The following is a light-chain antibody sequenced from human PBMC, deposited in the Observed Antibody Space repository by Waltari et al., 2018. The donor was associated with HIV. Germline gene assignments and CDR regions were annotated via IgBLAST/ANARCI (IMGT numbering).Light chain of an antibody. J-gene: IGLJ1*01. CDR1: SSDIGAYNS. Sequence: QSALTQPASVSGSPGQSITISCTGSSSDIGAYNSVSWYQQHPGKAPKLIIYDVSNRPSGVFDLFSGSKSGNTASLTISGLQSEDESDYFCKSKTSSSTPCVFGTGTKVSVL. CDR3: KSKTSSSTPCV. CDR2: DVS. V-gene: IGLV2-14*03.